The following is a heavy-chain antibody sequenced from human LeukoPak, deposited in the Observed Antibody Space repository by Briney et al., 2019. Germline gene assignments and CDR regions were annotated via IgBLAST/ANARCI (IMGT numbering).Heavy chain of an antibody. V-gene: IGHV4-38-2*02. Sequence: MSSETLSLTCTVSGYSISSGYYWGWIRQPPGKGLEWIGSIYHSGSTYYNPSLKSRVTISVDTSKNQFSLKLSSVTAADTAVYYCGVVRGVIRGFDYWGQGTLVTVSS. CDR1: GYSISSGYY. CDR2: IYHSGST. J-gene: IGHJ4*02. D-gene: IGHD3-10*01. CDR3: GVVRGVIRGFDY.